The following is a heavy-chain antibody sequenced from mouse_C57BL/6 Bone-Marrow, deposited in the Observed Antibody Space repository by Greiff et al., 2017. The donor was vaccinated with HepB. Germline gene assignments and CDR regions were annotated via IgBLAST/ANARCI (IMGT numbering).Heavy chain of an antibody. Sequence: VQLQQSGPVLVKPGASVKMSCKASGYTFTDYYMNWVKQSHGKSLEWIGVINPYNGGTSYNQKFKGKATLTVDKSSSTAYMELNSLTSEDSAVYYCASPFYYYGSSPAWFAYWGQGTLVTVSA. CDR2: INPYNGGT. CDR1: GYTFTDYY. CDR3: ASPFYYYGSSPAWFAY. D-gene: IGHD1-1*01. V-gene: IGHV1-19*01. J-gene: IGHJ3*01.